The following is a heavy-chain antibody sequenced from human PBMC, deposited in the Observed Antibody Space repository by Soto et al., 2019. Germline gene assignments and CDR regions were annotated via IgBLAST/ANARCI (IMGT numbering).Heavy chain of an antibody. J-gene: IGHJ3*02. CDR3: ARDPRSNYDILTADDAFDI. CDR1: GGTFSSYA. V-gene: IGHV1-69*01. Sequence: QVQLVQSGAEVKKPGSSVKVSCKASGGTFSSYAISWVRQAPGQGREWLGGIIPIFGTANYAQKFQGRVTITADESTSTAYMELSSLRTEDTAVYYCARDPRSNYDILTADDAFDIWGQGTMVTGS. CDR2: IIPIFGTA. D-gene: IGHD3-9*01.